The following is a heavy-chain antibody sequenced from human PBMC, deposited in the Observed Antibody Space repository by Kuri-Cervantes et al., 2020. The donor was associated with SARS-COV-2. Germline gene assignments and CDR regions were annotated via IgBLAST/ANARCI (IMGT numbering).Heavy chain of an antibody. CDR2: ISSTSSYI. J-gene: IGHJ6*03. CDR1: GFTFSSYS. CDR3: ARDCSSPYKYYYYYYMDV. V-gene: IGHV3-21*01. D-gene: IGHD6-13*01. Sequence: GGSLRLSCAASGFTFSSYSMNWVRQAPGKGLEWVSSISSTSSYIYYAGSVKGRFTISRDNAKNSLYLQMNSLRAEDTAVYYCARDCSSPYKYYYYYYMDVWGKGTTVTVSS.